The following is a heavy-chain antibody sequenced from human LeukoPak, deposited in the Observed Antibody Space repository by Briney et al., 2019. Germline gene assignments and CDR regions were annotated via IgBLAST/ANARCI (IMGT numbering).Heavy chain of an antibody. J-gene: IGHJ4*02. V-gene: IGHV3-33*01. CDR3: ARASSGWSTDY. CDR2: IWYDGSIR. D-gene: IGHD6-19*01. Sequence: PGRSLRLSCAASGFIFRNYGMHWVRQAPGKGLEWVAVIWYDGSIRYYADSAKGRFTISRDNSKNTLYLQMNSLRAEDTAVYFCARASSGWSTDYWGQGTLVTVSS. CDR1: GFIFRNYG.